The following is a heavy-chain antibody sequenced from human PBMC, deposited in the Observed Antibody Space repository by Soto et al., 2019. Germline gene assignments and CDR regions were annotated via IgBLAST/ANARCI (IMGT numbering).Heavy chain of an antibody. D-gene: IGHD6-6*01. Sequence: ASVKVSCKASGYTFPGYYIHWVRQAPGQGLEWMGWINPNSGGTNYAQKFQGWVTMTRDTSISTAYMELSRLRSDDTAVYYCARELNSSSSPPADGMDVWGQGTTVTVSS. J-gene: IGHJ6*02. CDR3: ARELNSSSSPPADGMDV. V-gene: IGHV1-2*04. CDR2: INPNSGGT. CDR1: GYTFPGYY.